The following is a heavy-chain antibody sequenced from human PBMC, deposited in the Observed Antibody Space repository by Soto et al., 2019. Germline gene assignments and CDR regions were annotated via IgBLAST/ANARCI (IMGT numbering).Heavy chain of an antibody. CDR3: ARDGRGNGMDV. Sequence: PSETLSLTCTVSGGSVSSGSYYWSWIRQPPGKGLEWIGYIYYSGSTNYNPSLKSRVTISVDTSKNQFSLKLSSVTAADTAVYYCARDGRGNGMDVWGQGTTVTVSS. CDR2: IYYSGST. D-gene: IGHD3-10*01. J-gene: IGHJ6*02. CDR1: GGSVSSGSYY. V-gene: IGHV4-61*01.